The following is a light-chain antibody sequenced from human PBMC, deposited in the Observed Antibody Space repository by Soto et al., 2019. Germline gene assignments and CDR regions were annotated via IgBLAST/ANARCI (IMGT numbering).Light chain of an antibody. CDR3: QQFSSYPLT. CDR1: QTVRNNY. Sequence: EIVLRQSPATLSLSPGERATLSGMSSQTVRNNYLALYKQKHGQAPRLLIYDASSRATGIPDRFSGGGSGTDFTLTISRLEPEDFAVYYCQQFSSYPLTLGGGTKVDIK. CDR2: DAS. V-gene: IGKV3-20*01. J-gene: IGKJ4*01.